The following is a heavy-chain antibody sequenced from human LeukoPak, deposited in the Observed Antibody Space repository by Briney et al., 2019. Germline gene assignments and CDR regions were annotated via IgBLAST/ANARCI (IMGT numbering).Heavy chain of an antibody. J-gene: IGHJ4*02. D-gene: IGHD2-15*01. CDR2: IYYSGST. Sequence: SETLSLTCTVSGGSISSYYWSWIRQPPGKGLEWIGYIYYSGSTNYNPSLKSRATISVDTSKNQFSLKLSSVTAADTAVYYCARTPGYCSGGSCYSEGVFDYWGQGTLVTVSS. CDR3: ARTPGYCSGGSCYSEGVFDY. CDR1: GGSISSYY. V-gene: IGHV4-59*01.